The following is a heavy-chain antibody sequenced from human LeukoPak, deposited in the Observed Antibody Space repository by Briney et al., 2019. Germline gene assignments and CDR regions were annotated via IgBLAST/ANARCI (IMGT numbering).Heavy chain of an antibody. CDR2: ISGSDGGT. D-gene: IGHD5-18*01. CDR3: AKEVYSYGPRGLDY. CDR1: GFTVSRNY. J-gene: IGHJ4*02. Sequence: GGSLRLSCAASGFTVSRNYMSWVRQAPGKGLEWVSSISGSDGGTYYADSVKGRFTISRDNSENTLYLQMNSLRAEDTAVYYCAKEVYSYGPRGLDYWGQGTLVTVSS. V-gene: IGHV3-23*01.